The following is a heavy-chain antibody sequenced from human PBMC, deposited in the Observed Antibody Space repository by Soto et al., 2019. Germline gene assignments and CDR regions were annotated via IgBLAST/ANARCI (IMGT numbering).Heavy chain of an antibody. CDR3: AKGAIIAAGTDYYYGMDV. CDR1: GFTFSSYS. CDR2: ISGSGGST. Sequence: PGGSLRLSCAASGFTFSSYSMNWVRQAPGKGLEWVSAISGSGGSTYYADSVKGRFTISRDNSKNTLYLQMNSLRAEDTAVYYCAKGAIIAAGTDYYYGMDVWGQGTTVTVSS. V-gene: IGHV3-23*01. D-gene: IGHD6-13*01. J-gene: IGHJ6*02.